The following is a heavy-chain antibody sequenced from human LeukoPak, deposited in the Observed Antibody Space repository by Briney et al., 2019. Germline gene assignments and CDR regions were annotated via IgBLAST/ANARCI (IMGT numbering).Heavy chain of an antibody. J-gene: IGHJ3*02. CDR2: IKQDGSEK. CDR1: GFTFSSYW. Sequence: GGSLRLSCAASGFTFSSYWMSWVRQAPGKGLEWVANIKQDGSEKYYVDSVKGRFTISRDNAKNSLYLQMNSLRAEDTAVYYCARDSHYGGPKAFDIWGQGTMVTVSS. CDR3: ARDSHYGGPKAFDI. V-gene: IGHV3-7*01. D-gene: IGHD4-23*01.